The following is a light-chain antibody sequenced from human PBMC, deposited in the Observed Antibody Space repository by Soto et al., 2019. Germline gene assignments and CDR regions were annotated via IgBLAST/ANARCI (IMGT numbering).Light chain of an antibody. CDR3: QQSYSTPRT. CDR1: QRITNS. Sequence: DIQMTQSPSSLSASVGDRVTIPCRASQRITNSLNWYQQKPGRAPNLLIYAASSLQRGAPSRFSGSGSGTDFTLTISSLQPDDFATYYCQQSYSTPRTFGQGTKVEVK. CDR2: AAS. J-gene: IGKJ1*01. V-gene: IGKV1-39*01.